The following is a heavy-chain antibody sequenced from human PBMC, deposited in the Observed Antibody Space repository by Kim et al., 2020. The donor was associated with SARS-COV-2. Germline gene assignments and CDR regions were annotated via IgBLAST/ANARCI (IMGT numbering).Heavy chain of an antibody. CDR1: GYTFTSYA. J-gene: IGHJ2*01. V-gene: IGHV7-4-1*02. CDR3: ARGEVVVGPNDWYFDL. CDR2: INTNTGNP. D-gene: IGHD1-26*01. Sequence: ASVKVSCKASGYTFTSYAMNWVRQAPGQGLEWMGWINTNTGNPTYAQGFTGRFVFSLATSVSTAYLQISSLKAEDTAVYYCARGEVVVGPNDWYFDLWGLGTLVNVSS.